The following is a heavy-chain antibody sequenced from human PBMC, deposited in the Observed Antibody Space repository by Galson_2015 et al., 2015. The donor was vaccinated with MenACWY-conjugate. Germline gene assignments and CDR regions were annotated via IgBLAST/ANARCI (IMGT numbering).Heavy chain of an antibody. Sequence: ETLSLPCTVSDDSVNSGSYYWNWIRQPPGKVLEWIGYVYYNGNTNYNPSVESRVTISVDTSKNQFSLRLSSVTAADTAVYYCARAAWNYMFFDSWGQGSLVTVSS. CDR2: VYYNGNT. CDR1: DDSVNSGSYY. V-gene: IGHV4-61*01. CDR3: ARAAWNYMFFDS. D-gene: IGHD1-7*01. J-gene: IGHJ4*02.